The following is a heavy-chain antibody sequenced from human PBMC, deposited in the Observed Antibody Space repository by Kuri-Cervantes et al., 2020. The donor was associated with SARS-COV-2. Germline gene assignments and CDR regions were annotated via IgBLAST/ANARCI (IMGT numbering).Heavy chain of an antibody. CDR1: GFTFSDYT. CDR3: ARASVRGIIITYHSYGMDV. Sequence: GGSLRLSCAASGFTFSDYTMNWVRQAPGKGLDWVAYISKTTGTIYYADSVKGRFTISRDNAKNSLFLQMSSLRAEDTAVYYCARASVRGIIITYHSYGMDVWGQGTTVTVSS. J-gene: IGHJ6*02. CDR2: ISKTTGTI. D-gene: IGHD3-10*01. V-gene: IGHV3-48*01.